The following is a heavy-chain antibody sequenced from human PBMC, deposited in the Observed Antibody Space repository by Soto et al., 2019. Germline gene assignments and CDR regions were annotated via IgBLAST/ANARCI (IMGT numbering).Heavy chain of an antibody. J-gene: IGHJ4*02. CDR2: IYNSGTT. CDR3: ARHRRTTVAQFYFDS. V-gene: IGHV4-59*08. D-gene: IGHD4-4*01. CDR1: GGNSGGYD. Sequence: SETLSLTCTVFGGNSGGYDCSWIRQAPGKGLEWIAYIYNSGTTNYNPSLKSRVTISEDSSKNQISLKLSSVTAADTAVYYCARHRRTTVAQFYFDSWGQGALVTVSS.